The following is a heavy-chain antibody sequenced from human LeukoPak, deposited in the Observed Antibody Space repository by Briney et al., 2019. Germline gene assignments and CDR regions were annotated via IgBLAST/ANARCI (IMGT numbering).Heavy chain of an antibody. CDR1: GGSISSSGYY. J-gene: IGHJ4*02. CDR2: IYYVGST. D-gene: IGHD5-18*01. V-gene: IGHV4-39*07. Sequence: PSETLSLTCTVSGGSISSSGYYWGWIRQPPGKGLEWIGNIYYVGSTYYNPSLNSRVTISVDTSKNQFSMKLNSVTAADTAVYYCARGQKYTSGYTVTELGSRYFDYWGQGALVTVSS. CDR3: ARGQKYTSGYTVTELGSRYFDY.